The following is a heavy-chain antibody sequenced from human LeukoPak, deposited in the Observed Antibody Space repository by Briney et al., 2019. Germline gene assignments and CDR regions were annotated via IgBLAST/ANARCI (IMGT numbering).Heavy chain of an antibody. D-gene: IGHD5-18*01. CDR1: GGSISSGGYS. CDR2: IYHSGST. V-gene: IGHV4-30-2*01. CDR3: ASARGSSYGYQAFDI. J-gene: IGHJ3*02. Sequence: SETLSLTCAVSGGSISSGGYSWSWIRQPPGKGLEWIGYIYHSGSTYYNPSLKSRVTISVDRSKNQFSLKLSSVTAADTAVYYCASARGSSYGYQAFDIWGQGTMVNVSS.